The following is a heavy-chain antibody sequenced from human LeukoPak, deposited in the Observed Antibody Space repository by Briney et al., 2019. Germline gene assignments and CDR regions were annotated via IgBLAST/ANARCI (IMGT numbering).Heavy chain of an antibody. CDR2: IYYSEST. CDR1: GGSISSYY. Sequence: SETLSLTCTVSGGSISSYYWSWIRPPPGKGLEWIGYIYYSESTNYNPSLKSRVTISVDTSKNQFSLKLSSVTAADTAVYYCARVPSRTYYYDSSGYYPNAFDIWGQGTMVTVSS. J-gene: IGHJ3*02. D-gene: IGHD3-22*01. V-gene: IGHV4-59*12. CDR3: ARVPSRTYYYDSSGYYPNAFDI.